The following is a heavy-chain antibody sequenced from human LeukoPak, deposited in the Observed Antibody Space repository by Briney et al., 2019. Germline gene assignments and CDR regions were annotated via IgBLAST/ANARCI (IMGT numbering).Heavy chain of an antibody. CDR2: IYHSGST. CDR1: GGSISSGGYS. D-gene: IGHD2-15*01. V-gene: IGHV4-30-2*01. Sequence: PSQTLSLTCAVSGGSISSGGYSWSWIRQPPGKGLEWLGYIYHSGSTYYNPSLKSRVTISVDRSKNQFSLKLSSVTAADTAVYYCARALGYCSGGSCHDAFDIWGQGTMVTVSS. J-gene: IGHJ3*02. CDR3: ARALGYCSGGSCHDAFDI.